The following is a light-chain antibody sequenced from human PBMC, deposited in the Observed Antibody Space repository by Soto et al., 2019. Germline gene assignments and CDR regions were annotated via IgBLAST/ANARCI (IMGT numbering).Light chain of an antibody. Sequence: EIFMTQSPATLSVSQGDIATLSCRASQSISSNLAWYQHKPGQVPRLLIYSTSTRATGVPARFSGSGSGTDFTLTITRLEPEDFAVYYCQQYGSSPRTFGQGTRLEIK. CDR3: QQYGSSPRT. J-gene: IGKJ5*01. CDR2: STS. CDR1: QSISSN. V-gene: IGKV3D-15*01.